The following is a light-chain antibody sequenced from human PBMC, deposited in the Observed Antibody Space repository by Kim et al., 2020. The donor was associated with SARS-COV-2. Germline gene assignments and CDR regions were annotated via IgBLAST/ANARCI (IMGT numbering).Light chain of an antibody. CDR3: QQYDSYPRT. V-gene: IGKV1D-16*01. CDR1: QGISSW. J-gene: IGKJ1*01. CDR2: AAS. Sequence: DIQMTQSPSSLSASVGDRVTISCRASQGISSWLAWYQQKPEEAPKSLIYAASSLQSGVPSRFSGSGSGTDFTLTISSLQPEDFATYYCQQYDSYPRTFGQGTKVDIK.